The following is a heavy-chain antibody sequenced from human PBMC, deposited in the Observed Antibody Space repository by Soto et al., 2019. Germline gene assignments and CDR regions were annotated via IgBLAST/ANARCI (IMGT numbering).Heavy chain of an antibody. Sequence: QVQLVESGGGVVQPGRSLRLSCAASGFTFSSYGMHWVRQAPGKGLEWVAVIWYDGSNKYYADSVKGRFTISRDNSKNTLYLQMNSLRAEDTAVYYCARDLPFRGSSWLDYWGQGTLVTVSS. V-gene: IGHV3-33*01. J-gene: IGHJ4*02. D-gene: IGHD6-13*01. CDR1: GFTFSSYG. CDR3: ARDLPFRGSSWLDY. CDR2: IWYDGSNK.